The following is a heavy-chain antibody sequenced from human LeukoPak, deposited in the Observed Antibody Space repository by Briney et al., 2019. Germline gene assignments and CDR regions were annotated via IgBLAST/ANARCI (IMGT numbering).Heavy chain of an antibody. CDR1: GGSISSGGYY. CDR2: FYYSGST. Sequence: SETLSLTCTVSGGSISSGGYYWSWIRQHPGKGLEWIGYFYYSGSTYYNPSLKSRVTIPVDTSKNQFSLKLSSVTAADTAVYYCARDCSSTSCYPGGMDVWGQGTTVTVSS. J-gene: IGHJ6*02. CDR3: ARDCSSTSCYPGGMDV. V-gene: IGHV4-31*03. D-gene: IGHD2-2*01.